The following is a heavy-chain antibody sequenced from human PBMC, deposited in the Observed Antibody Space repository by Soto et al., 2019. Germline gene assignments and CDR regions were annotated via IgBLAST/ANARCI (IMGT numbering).Heavy chain of an antibody. CDR3: ARLMVRDYFDY. V-gene: IGHV4-59*01. Sequence: PSETLSLTCTVSGGSINNYYWSWIRQPPGKGLEWIGYIYYSGSGSTNYNPSLKSRVTISVDTSKNQFSLKLSSVTAADTAVYYCARLMVRDYFDYWGPGTLVTVS. J-gene: IGHJ4*02. CDR2: IYYSGSGST. CDR1: GGSINNYY. D-gene: IGHD3-10*01.